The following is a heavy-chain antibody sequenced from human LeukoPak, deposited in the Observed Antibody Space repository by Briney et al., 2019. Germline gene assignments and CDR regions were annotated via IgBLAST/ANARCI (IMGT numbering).Heavy chain of an antibody. CDR3: ARVPFDCSSTSCYINNWFDP. V-gene: IGHV1-18*01. CDR2: ISAYNGNT. Sequence: ASVKVSCKASGYTFTSYGISWVRQAPGQGLEWMGWISAYNGNTNYAQKLQGRVTTTTDTSTSTAYMELRSLRSDDTAVYYCARVPFDCSSTSCYINNWFDPWGQGTLVTVSS. J-gene: IGHJ5*02. D-gene: IGHD2-2*02. CDR1: GYTFTSYG.